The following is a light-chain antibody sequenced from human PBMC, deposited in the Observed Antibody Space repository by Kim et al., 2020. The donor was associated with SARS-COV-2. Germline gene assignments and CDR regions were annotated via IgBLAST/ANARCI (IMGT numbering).Light chain of an antibody. CDR1: QIIVTY. V-gene: IGKV1-39*01. J-gene: IGKJ2*01. CDR2: AAN. CDR3: QQTYSAPYT. Sequence: ESLGDTFTVNRRANQIIVTYVNWYQQKPGKAPNLLIYAANSMQSVVQSRFSGSGSVTDFTLTINSLQREDLASYYCQQTYSAPYTFGQGTKLEIK.